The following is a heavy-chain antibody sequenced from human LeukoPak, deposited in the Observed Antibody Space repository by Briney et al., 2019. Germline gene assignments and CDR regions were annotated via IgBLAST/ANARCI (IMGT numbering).Heavy chain of an antibody. CDR2: ISRSSNYI. Sequence: GGSLRLSCAASGFTFSNYSMNWVRQAPGKGLEWVSSISRSSNYIYYADSVKGRFTISRDNAKNTLYVQMNSLRDEDTAVYYCARASVNRRDIPRCFDYWGQGTLVTVSS. J-gene: IGHJ4*02. CDR1: GFTFSNYS. D-gene: IGHD2-15*01. CDR3: ARASVNRRDIPRCFDY. V-gene: IGHV3-21*01.